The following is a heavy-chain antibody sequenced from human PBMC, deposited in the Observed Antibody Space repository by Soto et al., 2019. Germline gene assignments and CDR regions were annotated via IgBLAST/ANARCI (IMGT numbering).Heavy chain of an antibody. D-gene: IGHD1-26*01. CDR3: THAGYYDLLSLDH. J-gene: IGHJ4*02. V-gene: IGHV2-5*02. CDR2: IYWDDDQ. CDR1: GFSLTTTSMG. Sequence: QITLKESGPPLVRPAQTLTLTCAFSGFSLTTTSMGVAWIRQPPGKALEWLALIYWDDDQRYSPSLKDRLTISKDTSRSRVVLTISNMNTEDTGTYFCTHAGYYDLLSLDHWGPGTRVTVSS.